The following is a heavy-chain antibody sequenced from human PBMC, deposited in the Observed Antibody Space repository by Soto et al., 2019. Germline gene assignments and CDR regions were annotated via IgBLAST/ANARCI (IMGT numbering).Heavy chain of an antibody. J-gene: IGHJ5*02. D-gene: IGHD3-22*01. Sequence: ASVKVSCKASGGTFSSYAISWVRQAPGQGLEWMGWISAYNGNTNYAQKLQGRVTMTTDTSTSTAYMELRSLRSDDTAVYYCARDRRGYDPRGFDPWGQGTLVTVSS. CDR2: ISAYNGNT. V-gene: IGHV1-18*01. CDR1: GGTFSSYA. CDR3: ARDRRGYDPRGFDP.